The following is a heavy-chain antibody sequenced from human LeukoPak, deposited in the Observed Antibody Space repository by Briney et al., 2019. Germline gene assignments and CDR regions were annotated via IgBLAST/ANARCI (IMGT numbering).Heavy chain of an antibody. CDR2: INPNSGGP. V-gene: IGHV1-2*02. J-gene: IGHJ4*02. CDR3: ARVRTMIGDQFDY. CDR1: GYTFTGYY. Sequence: ASVKVSCKASGYTFTGYYMHWVRQAPGQGLEWMGWINPNSGGPNYAQKFQGRVTVTRDTSISTAYMELSRLRSDDTAVYYCARVRTMIGDQFDYWGQGTLVTVSS. D-gene: IGHD3-22*01.